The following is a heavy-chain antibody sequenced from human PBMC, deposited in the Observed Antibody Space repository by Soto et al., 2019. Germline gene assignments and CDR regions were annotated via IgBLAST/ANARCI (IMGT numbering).Heavy chain of an antibody. CDR3: ARFVSGSYYGAFWNWFEP. CDR2: IIPIFGTA. V-gene: IGHV1-69*01. D-gene: IGHD1-26*01. CDR1: GGTFSSYA. J-gene: IGHJ5*02. Sequence: QVQLVQSGAEVKKPGSSVKVSCKASGGTFSSYAISWVRQAPGQGLEWMGGIIPIFGTANYAQKFQGRVTITADESTSTAYMELSSLRSEDTAVYYCARFVSGSYYGAFWNWFEPWGHGTLVTVSS.